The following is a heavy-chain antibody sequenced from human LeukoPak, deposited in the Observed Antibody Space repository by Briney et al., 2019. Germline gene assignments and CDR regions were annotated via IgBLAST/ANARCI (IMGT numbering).Heavy chain of an antibody. V-gene: IGHV4-59*12. J-gene: IGHJ4*02. CDR2: IYYSGST. CDR1: GGSISSYY. D-gene: IGHD6-13*01. Sequence: SETLSLTCTVSGGSISSYYWSWIRQPPGKGLEWIGYIYYSGSTNYNPSLKSRVTISVDTSKNQFSLKLSSVTAADPAVYYCARGYSSSWQYYFDYWGQGTLVTVSS. CDR3: ARGYSSSWQYYFDY.